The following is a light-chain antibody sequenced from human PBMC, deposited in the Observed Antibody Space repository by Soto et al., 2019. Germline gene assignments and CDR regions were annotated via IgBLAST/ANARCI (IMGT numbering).Light chain of an antibody. V-gene: IGKV3-20*01. CDR3: QQYGSSPRT. CDR2: GAI. J-gene: IGKJ2*01. Sequence: EIVLTQSPDTLSLSPGERATLSCRASQSVSNNYLAWYQQRPGQAPRLLIYGAISRATGIPDRFSGSGSGTDFPLTISRLEPEDFALYYCQQYGSSPRTFARGTNLEI. CDR1: QSVSNNY.